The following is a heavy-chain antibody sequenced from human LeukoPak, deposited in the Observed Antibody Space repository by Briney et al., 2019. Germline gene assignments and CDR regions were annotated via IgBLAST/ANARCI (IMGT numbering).Heavy chain of an antibody. CDR2: IEQDGSEK. CDR1: GFTFSSYW. D-gene: IGHD3-9*01. J-gene: IGHJ6*03. V-gene: IGHV3-7*01. Sequence: GGSLRPSCAASGFTFSSYWMSWVRQAPGKGLEWVANIEQDGSEKYYVDSVKGRFTISRDNAKNSLYLLMNSLRAEDTAVYYCARVSHEFSLGGYDIFPAVYYYMDVWGKGTTVTISS. CDR3: ARVSHEFSLGGYDIFPAVYYYMDV.